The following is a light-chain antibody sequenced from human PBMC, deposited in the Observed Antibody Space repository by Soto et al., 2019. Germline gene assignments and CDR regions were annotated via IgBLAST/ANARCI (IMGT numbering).Light chain of an antibody. J-gene: IGKJ2*01. Sequence: DIQITQSPSSLSASVGDRVTISCRASQSSSTYLNWYQQKPGKAPKCLIYSASSWQSVVPSRFSGSGSGTDFTLTISSLQPADCATYDCKQSYSHPFTFGQGTTLAIK. CDR3: KQSYSHPFT. V-gene: IGKV1-39*01. CDR2: SAS. CDR1: QSSSTY.